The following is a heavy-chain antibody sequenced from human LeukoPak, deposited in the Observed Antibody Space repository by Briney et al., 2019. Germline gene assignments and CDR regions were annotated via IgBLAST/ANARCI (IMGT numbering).Heavy chain of an antibody. CDR2: INPSGGST. CDR1: GYTFTSYY. V-gene: IGHV1-46*01. Sequence: ASVKVSCKASGYTFTSYYMHWVRQAPGQGLEWMGIINPSGGSTSYAQKFQGRVTMTRDMSTSTVYMELSSLRSDDTAVYYCARELYYGSGSYSYYYYMDVWGKGTTVTISS. J-gene: IGHJ6*03. D-gene: IGHD3-10*01. CDR3: ARELYYGSGSYSYYYYMDV.